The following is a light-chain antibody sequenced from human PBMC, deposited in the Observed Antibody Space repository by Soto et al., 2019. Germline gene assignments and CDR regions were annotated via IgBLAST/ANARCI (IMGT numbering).Light chain of an antibody. CDR3: AAWDDSLNGYV. CDR2: INN. V-gene: IGLV1-44*01. Sequence: QSALTQPPSASGTPGQRVTISCSGSSSSIGSYSVNWFQQLPGTAPKLLIYINNQRPSGVPERFSGSKSGTSASLANSGPQSEDEADYYCAAWDDSLNGYVFGTGTKVTVL. J-gene: IGLJ1*01. CDR1: SSSIGSYS.